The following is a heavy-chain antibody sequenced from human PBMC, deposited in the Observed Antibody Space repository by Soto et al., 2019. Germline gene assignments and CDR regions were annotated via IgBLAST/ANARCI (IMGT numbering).Heavy chain of an antibody. D-gene: IGHD3-3*01. CDR2: IFYSDSF. CDR1: GGSISSGGSY. J-gene: IGHJ4*02. Sequence: QVQLQESGPGLVKSSQTLSLTCTVSGGSISSGGSYWSWIRQRPGKGLEWIGYIFYSDSFYYTPSLKGRVVILADTSKNQFTLKLSSVTDADTAVYYCARAPETPPILGVGRPYFFDFWGQGTLVTVSS. CDR3: ARAPETPPILGVGRPYFFDF. V-gene: IGHV4-31*03.